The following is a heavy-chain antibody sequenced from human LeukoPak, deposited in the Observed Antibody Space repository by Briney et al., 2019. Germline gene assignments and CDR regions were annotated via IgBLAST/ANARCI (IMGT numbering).Heavy chain of an antibody. J-gene: IGHJ5*02. D-gene: IGHD6-6*01. V-gene: IGHV3-30-3*01. CDR3: ARDVAEELGAHNWFDP. CDR2: ISYDGSNK. CDR1: LFSLISYA. Sequence: GGSLRLSCVHPLFSLISYAVHWVRQAPGKGLEWVAVISYDGSNKYYADSVKGRFTISRDNSKNTLYLQMNSLRAEETAVYYCARDVAEELGAHNWFDPWGQGTLVTVSS.